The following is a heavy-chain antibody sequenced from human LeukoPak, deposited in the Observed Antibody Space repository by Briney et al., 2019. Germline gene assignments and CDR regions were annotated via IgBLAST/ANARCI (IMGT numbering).Heavy chain of an antibody. J-gene: IGHJ3*02. V-gene: IGHV1-18*01. D-gene: IGHD3-10*01. CDR1: GYTFTSYH. CDR2: ISAYNGNT. Sequence: ASVKVSCKASGYTFTSYHITWVRQAPGQGLEWMGWISAYNGNTNYAQKLQGRVTMTTDSSTGTAYMELRSLRSDDTAVYYCARDSWPMVRGVNPLDAFDIWGQGTMVTVSS. CDR3: ARDSWPMVRGVNPLDAFDI.